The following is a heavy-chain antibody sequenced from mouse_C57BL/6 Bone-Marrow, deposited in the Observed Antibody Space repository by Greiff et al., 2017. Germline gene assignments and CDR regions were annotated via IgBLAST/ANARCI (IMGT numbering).Heavy chain of an antibody. CDR2: ISNGGGST. D-gene: IGHD4-1*01. CDR3: ARSGTLYAMDY. CDR1: GFTFSDYY. V-gene: IGHV5-12*01. Sequence: EVQGVESGGGLVQPGGSLKLSCAASGFTFSDYYMYWVRQTPEKRLEWVAYISNGGGSTYYPDTVKGRFTISRDNAKNTLYLQMSRLKSEDTAMYYCARSGTLYAMDYWGQGTSVTVSS. J-gene: IGHJ4*01.